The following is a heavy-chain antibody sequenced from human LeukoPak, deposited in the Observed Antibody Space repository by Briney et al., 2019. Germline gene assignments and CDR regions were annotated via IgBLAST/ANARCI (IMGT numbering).Heavy chain of an antibody. CDR3: ATPRYSGSYGDAFDI. J-gene: IGHJ3*02. CDR2: VDPEDGET. CDR1: GYTFTDYY. V-gene: IGHV1-69-2*01. Sequence: ASVKISCKVSGYTFTDYYMLWVQQAPGKGLEWMGLVDPEDGETIYAEKFQGRVTITADTSTDTAYMELSSLRSEDTAVYYCATPRYSGSYGDAFDIWGQGTMVTVSS. D-gene: IGHD1-26*01.